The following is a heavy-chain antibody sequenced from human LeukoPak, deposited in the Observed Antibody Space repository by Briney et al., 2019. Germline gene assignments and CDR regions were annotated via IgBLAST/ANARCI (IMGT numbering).Heavy chain of an antibody. Sequence: GGSLRLSCAASGFTVSSSYMSWVRQAPGKGLEWVSVIYSGGSTYYADSAKGRFTISRDNSKNTLYLQMNSLRAEDTAVYYCAAVVAGTYYYYGMDAWGQGTTVTVSS. J-gene: IGHJ6*02. CDR3: AAVVAGTYYYYGMDA. CDR1: GFTVSSSY. V-gene: IGHV3-53*01. CDR2: IYSGGST. D-gene: IGHD2-15*01.